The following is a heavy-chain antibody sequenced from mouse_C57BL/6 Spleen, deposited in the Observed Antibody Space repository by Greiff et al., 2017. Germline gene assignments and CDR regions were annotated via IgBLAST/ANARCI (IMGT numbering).Heavy chain of an antibody. D-gene: IGHD4-1*01. CDR3: ARGTGSGDYFDY. Sequence: EVKVVESGGGLVTPGGSLKLSCAASGFTFSDYGMYWVRQAPEKGLEWVAYISSGSSTIYYADTVKGRFTISRDNDKNTLFLQMTSLRSEDTAMYYCARGTGSGDYFDYWGQGTTLTVSS. J-gene: IGHJ2*01. V-gene: IGHV5-17*01. CDR2: ISSGSSTI. CDR1: GFTFSDYG.